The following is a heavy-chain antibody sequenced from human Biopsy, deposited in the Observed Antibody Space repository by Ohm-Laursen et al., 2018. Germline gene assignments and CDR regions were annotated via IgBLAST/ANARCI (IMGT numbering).Heavy chain of an antibody. Sequence: SQTLSCTCTVSGGSISSGGSYWSWIRQRPGKGLESIGYIFNSSNTYYNPSLKNLITLTGDTSKNQYSLKLNSVTTADTAVYYCARGDYFDSNGYFWFDPWGQGTLVTVSS. J-gene: IGHJ5*02. V-gene: IGHV4-31*01. CDR3: ARGDYFDSNGYFWFDP. CDR2: IFNSSNT. CDR1: GGSISSGGSY. D-gene: IGHD3-22*01.